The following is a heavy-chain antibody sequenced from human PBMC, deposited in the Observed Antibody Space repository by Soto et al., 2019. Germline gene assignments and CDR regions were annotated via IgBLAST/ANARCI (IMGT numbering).Heavy chain of an antibody. CDR1: GFTFSSYE. D-gene: IGHD3-3*01. V-gene: IGHV3-48*03. CDR3: ARDDDFWSGTYYYYYGMDV. J-gene: IGHJ6*02. Sequence: QTGGSLRLSCAASGFTFSSYEMNWVRQAPGKGLEWVSYISSSGSTIYYADSVKGRFTISRDNAKNSLYLQMNSLRAEDTAVYYCARDDDFWSGTYYYYYGMDVWGQGTTVTVSS. CDR2: ISSSGSTI.